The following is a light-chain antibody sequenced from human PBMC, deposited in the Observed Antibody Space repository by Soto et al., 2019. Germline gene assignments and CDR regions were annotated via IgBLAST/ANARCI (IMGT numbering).Light chain of an antibody. J-gene: IGLJ2*01. CDR3: SSYTKSSTHVV. V-gene: IGLV2-14*01. CDR2: EVS. CDR1: SSDVGGYNY. Sequence: QSVLTQPASVSGSPGQSITISCTGSSSDVGGYNYVSWYQHHPGKAPKLMIYEVSNRPSGVSDRFSGSKSGNTASLTISGLQAEDEGDYYCSSYTKSSTHVVFGGGTKLT.